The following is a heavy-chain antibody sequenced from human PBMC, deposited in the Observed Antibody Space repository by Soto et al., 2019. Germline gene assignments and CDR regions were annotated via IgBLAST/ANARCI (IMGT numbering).Heavy chain of an antibody. CDR1: GYTFTSYG. V-gene: IGHV1-18*04. Sequence: ASVKVSCKASGYTFTSYGISWVRQAPGQGLEWMGWISAYNGNTNYAQKLQGRVTMTTDTSTSTAYMELRSLRSDDTAVYYCARDPEGAYSYGTSYYYYGMDVWGQGTTVTVSS. D-gene: IGHD5-18*01. CDR3: ARDPEGAYSYGTSYYYYGMDV. J-gene: IGHJ6*02. CDR2: ISAYNGNT.